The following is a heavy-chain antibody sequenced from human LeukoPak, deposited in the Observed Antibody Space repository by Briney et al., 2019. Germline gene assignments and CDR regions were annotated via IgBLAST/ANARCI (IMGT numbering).Heavy chain of an antibody. J-gene: IGHJ4*02. CDR1: GGSISSYY. CDR3: ARGYCSSTSCYTHLDY. V-gene: IGHV4-4*07. CDR2: IYTSGST. D-gene: IGHD2-2*02. Sequence: SETLSLTCTVSGGSISSYYWSWIRQPAGKGLEWIGRIYTSGSTNYNPSLKSRVTMSVDTSKDQFSLKLSSVTAADTAVYYCARGYCSSTSCYTHLDYWGQGTLVTVSS.